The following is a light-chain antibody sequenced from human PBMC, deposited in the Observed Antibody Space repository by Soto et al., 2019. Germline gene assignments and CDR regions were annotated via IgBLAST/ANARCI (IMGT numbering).Light chain of an antibody. CDR2: KVS. Sequence: DAVMTQSPLSLPVTLGQPASISCRSSQSLVYSNGITYLNWFHQRAGQPPRRLIYKVSNRDSGVPDRFSGSGSGTEFTLKISSVEAEDVGDYYCMQGTPWPPTFGQVTKLEIK. CDR1: QSLVYSNGITY. V-gene: IGKV2-30*01. CDR3: MQGTPWPPT. J-gene: IGKJ2*01.